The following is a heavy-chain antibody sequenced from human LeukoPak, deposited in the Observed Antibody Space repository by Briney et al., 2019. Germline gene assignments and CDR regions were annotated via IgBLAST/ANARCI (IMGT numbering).Heavy chain of an antibody. J-gene: IGHJ4*02. D-gene: IGHD6-6*01. CDR2: ISWNSGSI. CDR1: GFTFDDYA. V-gene: IGHV3-9*03. Sequence: PGRSLRLSCAASGFTFDDYAMHWVRQAPGKGLEWVSGISWNSGSIGYADSVKGRFTISRDNAKNSLYLQMNSLRAEDMALYYCATVPYSSSSGGYFDYWGQGTLVTVSS. CDR3: ATVPYSSSSGGYFDY.